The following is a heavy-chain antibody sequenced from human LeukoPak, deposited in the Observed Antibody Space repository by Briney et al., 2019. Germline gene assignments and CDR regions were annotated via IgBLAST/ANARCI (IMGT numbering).Heavy chain of an antibody. Sequence: ASVSVSYTGSGYTFTSYDINWVRQATGQGGEWMGWMNPNSGNTGYAQKFQGRVTMTSNTSISTAYMELSSLRSEDTAVYYCARGVGARIRRELNYWGQGTLVTVSS. CDR3: ARGVGARIRRELNY. D-gene: IGHD1-26*01. J-gene: IGHJ4*02. CDR1: GYTFTSYD. V-gene: IGHV1-8*01. CDR2: MNPNSGNT.